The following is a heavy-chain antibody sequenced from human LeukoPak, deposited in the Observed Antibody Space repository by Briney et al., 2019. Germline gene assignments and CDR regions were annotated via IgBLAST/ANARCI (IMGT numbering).Heavy chain of an antibody. J-gene: IGHJ4*02. V-gene: IGHV3-23*01. D-gene: IGHD5-24*01. CDR1: GFTFSSYA. CDR2: ISGSGGST. CDR3: AEGDGYNSGRSGY. Sequence: GGSLRLSCAASGFTFSSYAMSWVRQAPGKGLEWVSAISGSGGSTYYADSVKGRFTISRDNSKNTLYLQMNSLRAEDTAVYYCAEGDGYNSGRSGYWDQGTLVTVSS.